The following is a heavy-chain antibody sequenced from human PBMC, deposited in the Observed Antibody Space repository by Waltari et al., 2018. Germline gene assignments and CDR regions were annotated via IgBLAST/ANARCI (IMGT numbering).Heavy chain of an antibody. CDR2: IYHSGST. CDR3: ARLLRYSLMDV. Sequence: QVQLQESGPGLVKPSETLSLPCAFSGYSISCGYYWGWIRPPPGKGLEWIGSIYHSGSTYYNPSLKSRVTISVDTSKNQFSLKLSSVTAADTAVYYCARLLRYSLMDVWGQGTTVTVSS. CDR1: GYSISCGYY. V-gene: IGHV4-38-2*01. D-gene: IGHD3-9*01. J-gene: IGHJ6*02.